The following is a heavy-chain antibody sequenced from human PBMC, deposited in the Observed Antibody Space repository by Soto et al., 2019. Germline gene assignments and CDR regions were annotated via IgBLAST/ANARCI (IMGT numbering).Heavy chain of an antibody. J-gene: IGHJ6*02. Sequence: SVKVSCKASGGTFSSYASSGVRQAPGQGLEWMGGIIPIFGTANYAQKFQGRVTITADKSTSTAYMELSSLRSEDTAVYYCARVRGGDYYYYGMDVFGQGTTVTVSS. V-gene: IGHV1-69*06. CDR2: IIPIFGTA. CDR1: GGTFSSYA. CDR3: ARVRGGDYYYYGMDV. D-gene: IGHD1-26*01.